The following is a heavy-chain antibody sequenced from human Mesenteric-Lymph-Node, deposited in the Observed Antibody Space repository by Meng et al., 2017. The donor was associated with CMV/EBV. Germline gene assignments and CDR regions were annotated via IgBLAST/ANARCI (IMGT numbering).Heavy chain of an antibody. Sequence: GGSLRLSCAASGFPFSRSVMTWVRQAPGKGLEWVSNISPSGGSTYYADSVKGRFTISRDNSENTLFLQMSSLSADDTAVYYCARGPFGVALPYFDYWGQGTLVTVSS. D-gene: IGHD3-3*01. CDR3: ARGPFGVALPYFDY. J-gene: IGHJ4*02. CDR1: GFPFSRSV. V-gene: IGHV3-23*01. CDR2: ISPSGGST.